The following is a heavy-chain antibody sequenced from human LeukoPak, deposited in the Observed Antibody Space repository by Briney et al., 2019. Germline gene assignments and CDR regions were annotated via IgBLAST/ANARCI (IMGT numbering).Heavy chain of an antibody. CDR2: ISGSGVST. J-gene: IGHJ4*02. V-gene: IGHV3-23*01. D-gene: IGHD3-3*01. Sequence: GSLRLSCAASGFTFSSYAMSWVRQAPGKGLGWVSAISGSGVSTYYADSVKGRFTISRDNSKNTLYLQMNSLRAEDTAVYYCAKPPEGRSGFYGADYWGQGTLVTVSS. CDR3: AKPPEGRSGFYGADY. CDR1: GFTFSSYA.